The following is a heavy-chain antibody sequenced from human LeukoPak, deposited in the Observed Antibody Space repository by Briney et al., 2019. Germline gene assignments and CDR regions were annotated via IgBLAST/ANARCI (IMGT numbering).Heavy chain of an antibody. CDR3: AKDMWVGLDY. V-gene: IGHV3-30*12. D-gene: IGHD1-26*01. J-gene: IGHJ4*02. Sequence: PGGSLRLSCVTSGFSFSNYGMHWVRQVPGKGLEWVAVISYDARSNFHVDSVKGRFTISRDNSKNTLYLQMNSLRAEDTAVYYCAKDMWVGLDYWGQGTLVTVSS. CDR2: ISYDARSN. CDR1: GFSFSNYG.